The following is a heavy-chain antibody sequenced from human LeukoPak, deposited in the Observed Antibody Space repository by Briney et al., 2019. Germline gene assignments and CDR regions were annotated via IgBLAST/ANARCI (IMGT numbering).Heavy chain of an antibody. D-gene: IGHD1-1*01. CDR3: ARATGITEYYYYYYYMDV. CDR1: GFTVSSNY. CDR2: IYSGGST. V-gene: IGHV3-53*01. Sequence: PGGSLRLSCAASGFTVSSNYMSWVRQAPGKGLEWVSVIYSGGSTYYADSVKGRFTISRDNSRNTLYLQMNSLRAEDTAVYYCARATGITEYYYYYYYMDVWGKGTTVTVSS. J-gene: IGHJ6*03.